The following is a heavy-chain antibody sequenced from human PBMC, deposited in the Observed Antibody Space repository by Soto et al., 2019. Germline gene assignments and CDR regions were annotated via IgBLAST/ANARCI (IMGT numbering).Heavy chain of an antibody. CDR1: GFTFSNYP. CDR3: AREVILGVHAVRYFES. Sequence: QVHLAESGGGVVQPGRSLRLSCAASGFTFSNYPMNWVRQAPDTGLEWVAVISYDGNTKHYADSVKGRCTISRDNPSNTLYMQMNSLSFEDTALYYCAREVILGVHAVRYFESWCQGAQVTVSS. V-gene: IGHV3-30*04. D-gene: IGHD3-16*01. CDR2: ISYDGNTK. J-gene: IGHJ4*02.